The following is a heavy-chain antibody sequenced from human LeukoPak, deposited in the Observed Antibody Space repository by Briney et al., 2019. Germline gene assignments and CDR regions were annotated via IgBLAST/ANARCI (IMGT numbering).Heavy chain of an antibody. J-gene: IGHJ4*02. CDR3: ARDFSGSYKGYFDY. Sequence: PSETLSLTCTVSGGSISSSSYYWVWIRQHPGKGLEWIGYIYYSGSTYYNPSLKSRVTISVDTSKNQLSLKLSSVTAADTAVYYCARDFSGSYKGYFDYWGQGTLVTVSS. CDR2: IYYSGST. D-gene: IGHD1-26*01. CDR1: GGSISSSSYY. V-gene: IGHV4-31*03.